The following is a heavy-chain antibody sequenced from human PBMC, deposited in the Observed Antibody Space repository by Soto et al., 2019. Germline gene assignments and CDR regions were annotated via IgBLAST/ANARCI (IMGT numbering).Heavy chain of an antibody. CDR1: GFTFSSYS. J-gene: IGHJ6*02. CDR2: ISSSSSYI. D-gene: IGHD3-10*01. Sequence: GGSLRLSCAASGFTFSSYSMNWVRQAPGKGLEWVSSISSSSSYIYYADSVKGRFTISRDNAKNTLYLQMNSLRAEDTAVYYCARDYYGSGSSPLGMDVWGQGTTVTVSS. CDR3: ARDYYGSGSSPLGMDV. V-gene: IGHV3-21*01.